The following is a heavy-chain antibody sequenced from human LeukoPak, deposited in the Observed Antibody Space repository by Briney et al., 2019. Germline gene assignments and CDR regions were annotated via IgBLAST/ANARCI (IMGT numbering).Heavy chain of an antibody. D-gene: IGHD5-12*01. J-gene: IGHJ6*02. CDR2: IYHSGST. V-gene: IGHV4-30-2*01. CDR1: GGSISSGGYS. CDR3: ARARYSGYDRRDYYYYYGMDV. Sequence: PSETLSLTCAVSGGSISSGGYSWSWIRQPPGKGLEWIGYIYHSGSTYYNPSLKSRVTISVDRSKNQFSLKLSSVTAADTAVYYCARARYSGYDRRDYYYYYGMDVWGQGTTVTVSS.